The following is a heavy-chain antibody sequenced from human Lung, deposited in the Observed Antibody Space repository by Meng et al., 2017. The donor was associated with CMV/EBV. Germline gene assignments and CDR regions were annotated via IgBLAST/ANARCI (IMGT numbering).Heavy chain of an antibody. D-gene: IGHD5-18*01. V-gene: IGHV3-53*01. Sequence: CPSSGFPVSYYYMSWVRQAPGQGLEWVSVLYSHGSTYYADSVKGRFTISRDNSKNSLYLQMNSLTAEDAAVYYCARVPRRFSYGYVDCWGQGTLVTVSS. CDR2: LYSHGST. CDR1: GFPVSYYY. CDR3: ARVPRRFSYGYVDC. J-gene: IGHJ4*02.